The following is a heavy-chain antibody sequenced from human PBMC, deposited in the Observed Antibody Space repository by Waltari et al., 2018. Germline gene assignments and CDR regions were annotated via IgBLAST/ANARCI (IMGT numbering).Heavy chain of an antibody. CDR3: ARSTVVTSRSFYYYMDV. D-gene: IGHD4-17*01. CDR2: MNPNSGNT. V-gene: IGHV1-8*01. J-gene: IGHJ6*03. CDR1: GCTFTSYD. Sequence: QVQLVQSGAEVKKPGSSVKVSCKASGCTFTSYDINWVRQATGQGLEWMGWMNPNSGNTGYAQKFQGRVTMTRNTSISTAYMELSSLRSEDTAVYYCARSTVVTSRSFYYYMDVWGKGTTVTVSS.